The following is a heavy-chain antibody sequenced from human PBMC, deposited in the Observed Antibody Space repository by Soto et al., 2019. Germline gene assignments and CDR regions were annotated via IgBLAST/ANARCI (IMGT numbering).Heavy chain of an antibody. D-gene: IGHD5-12*01. V-gene: IGHV1-2*04. Sequence: ASVKVSCKASGYTFTGYYMHWVRQAPGQGLEWMGWINPNSGGTNYAQKFQGWVTMTRDTSISTAYMELSRLRSDDTAVYYCARDRRDGYNFPTDAFDIWGHGTMVTVSS. CDR3: ARDRRDGYNFPTDAFDI. CDR2: INPNSGGT. CDR1: GYTFTGYY. J-gene: IGHJ3*02.